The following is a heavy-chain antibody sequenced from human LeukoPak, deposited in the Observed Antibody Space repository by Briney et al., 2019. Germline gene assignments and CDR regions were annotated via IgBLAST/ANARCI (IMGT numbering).Heavy chain of an antibody. CDR3: TRDQYSSGSL. Sequence: GGSLRLSCAASGFTFRRFWMNWVRQAPGKGLEWVANIKQDGSEKYYVDSVKGRFTISRDNAKNSLYLQMNNLRAEDTAVYYCTRDQYSSGSLWGQGTLVTVSS. CDR1: GFTFRRFW. CDR2: IKQDGSEK. V-gene: IGHV3-7*01. J-gene: IGHJ4*02. D-gene: IGHD6-19*01.